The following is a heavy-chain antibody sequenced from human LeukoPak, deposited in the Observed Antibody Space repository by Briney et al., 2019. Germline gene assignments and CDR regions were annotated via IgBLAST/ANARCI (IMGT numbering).Heavy chain of an antibody. CDR2: IYHSGST. D-gene: IGHD5-24*01. J-gene: IGHJ4*02. V-gene: IGHV4-59*08. CDR1: GGSISSYY. CDR3: ARGRDGYNS. Sequence: SETLSLTCTVAGGSISSYYWSWIRQPPGKGLEWIGYIYHSGSTNYNPSLKSRVTTSVDTSKNQFSLKLSSVTAADTAVYYCARGRDGYNSWGQGTLVTVSS.